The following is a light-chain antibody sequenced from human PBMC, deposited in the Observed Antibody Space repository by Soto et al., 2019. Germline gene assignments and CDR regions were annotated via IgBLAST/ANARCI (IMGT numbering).Light chain of an antibody. CDR3: QHYNSYSEA. J-gene: IGKJ1*01. CDR2: KAS. Sequence: DIRMTQSRSALSGSVGDRVNIPCRASQTISSWLAWYQQKPGKAPKLLIYKASTLISGVPSRFSGSGSGTEFTLTICSLQPDDFATYYGQHYNSYSEAFGQGTKVDIK. CDR1: QTISSW. V-gene: IGKV1-5*03.